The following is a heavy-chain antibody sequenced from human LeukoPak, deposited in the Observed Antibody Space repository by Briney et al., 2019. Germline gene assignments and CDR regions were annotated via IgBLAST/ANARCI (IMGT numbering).Heavy chain of an antibody. J-gene: IGHJ3*02. CDR3: AKDTSVVVAATGAFDI. CDR1: GFTFDDYA. V-gene: IGHV3-9*01. CDR2: ISWNSGSI. Sequence: PGGSLRLSCAGSGFTFDDYAMHWVRQAPGKGLEWVSGISWNSGSIGYADSVKGRFTISRDNAKNSLYLQMNSLRAEDTALYYCAKDTSVVVAATGAFDIWGQGTMVTVSS. D-gene: IGHD2-15*01.